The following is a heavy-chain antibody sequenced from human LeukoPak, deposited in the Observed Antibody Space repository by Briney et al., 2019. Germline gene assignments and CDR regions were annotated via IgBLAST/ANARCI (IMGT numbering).Heavy chain of an antibody. D-gene: IGHD6-13*01. Sequence: GASVKVACKVFGSKLTEFSMHWVRQAPGKGLEWMGGFGPEHGETLYAQNFQGRVAVTEDRATDTAYMELSGLRSEDTAVYYCARGSGSSWYEGDAFDIWGQGTMVTVSS. V-gene: IGHV1-24*01. J-gene: IGHJ3*02. CDR1: GSKLTEFS. CDR2: FGPEHGET. CDR3: ARGSGSSWYEGDAFDI.